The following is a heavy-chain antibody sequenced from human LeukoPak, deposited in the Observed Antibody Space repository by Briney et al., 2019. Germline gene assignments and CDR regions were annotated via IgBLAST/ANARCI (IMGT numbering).Heavy chain of an antibody. D-gene: IGHD6-13*01. CDR1: GGSISSSSYY. CDR3: ARFPGAAAGYYYYYYMDV. CDR2: IYYSGST. Sequence: SETLSLTCTVSGGSISSSSYYWGWIRQPPGKGLEWIGSIYYSGSTYYNPSLKSRVTISVDTSKNQFSLKLSSVTAADTAVYYCARFPGAAAGYYYYYYMDVWGKGTTVTVSS. V-gene: IGHV4-39*07. J-gene: IGHJ6*03.